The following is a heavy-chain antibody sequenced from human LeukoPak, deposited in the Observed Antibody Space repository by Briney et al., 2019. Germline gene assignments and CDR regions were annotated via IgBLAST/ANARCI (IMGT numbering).Heavy chain of an antibody. CDR1: GGSMSSGGYS. J-gene: IGHJ5*02. D-gene: IGHD3-10*01. Sequence: SQTLSLTCAVSGGSMSSGGYSWGWVRQPPGKGLGWIGYIYHSGSTYYNPSLKSRVTISVDRSKNQFSLKLSSVTAADTAVYYCARGITMVRGASGWFDPWGQGTLVTVSS. CDR2: IYHSGST. V-gene: IGHV4-30-2*01. CDR3: ARGITMVRGASGWFDP.